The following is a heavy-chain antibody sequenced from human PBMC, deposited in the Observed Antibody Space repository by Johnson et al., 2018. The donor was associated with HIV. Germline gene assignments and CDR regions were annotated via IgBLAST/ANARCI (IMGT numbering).Heavy chain of an antibody. D-gene: IGHD1-26*01. V-gene: IGHV3-30*03. CDR1: GFTFDDYG. CDR2: ISYDGSNK. J-gene: IGHJ3*02. Sequence: QVQLVESGGGVVRPGGSLRLSCAASGFTFDDYGMSWVRQAPGKGLEWVAVISYDGSNKYYADSVKGRFTISIDNSKNTLYLQMNSLRAEDTAFYYCASGEWELNAGHGCDIWGQVTMVTVSS. CDR3: ASGEWELNAGHGCDI.